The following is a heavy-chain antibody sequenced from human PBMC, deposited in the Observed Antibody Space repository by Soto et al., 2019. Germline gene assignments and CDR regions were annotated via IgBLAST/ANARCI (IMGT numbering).Heavy chain of an antibody. J-gene: IGHJ4*02. V-gene: IGHV3-7*01. CDR1: GFTFSSSW. Sequence: EVQLVESGGGLVQPGGSLRLSCAASGFTFSSSWMNWVRQAPGKGLEWVANIKEDGSDKHYVDSVEGRFTISRDNAKXXXXXXXXXXXXXXXXXYYCARGAGYVIDYWGQGILVTVSS. CDR3: ARGAGYVIDY. D-gene: IGHD3-10*01. CDR2: IKEDGSDK.